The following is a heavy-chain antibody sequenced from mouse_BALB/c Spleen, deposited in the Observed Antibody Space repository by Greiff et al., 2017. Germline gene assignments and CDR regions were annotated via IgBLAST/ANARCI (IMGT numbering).Heavy chain of an antibody. Sequence: QVQLQQSGAELVRPGVSVKISCKGSGYTFTDYAMHWVKQSHAKSLEWIGVISTYYGDASYNQKFKGKATMTVDKSSSTAYMELARLTSEDSAIYYCARTVLRVGEDGMDYWGQGTSVTVSS. J-gene: IGHJ4*01. CDR2: ISTYYGDA. V-gene: IGHV1S137*01. D-gene: IGHD1-1*01. CDR1: GYTFTDYA. CDR3: ARTVLRVGEDGMDY.